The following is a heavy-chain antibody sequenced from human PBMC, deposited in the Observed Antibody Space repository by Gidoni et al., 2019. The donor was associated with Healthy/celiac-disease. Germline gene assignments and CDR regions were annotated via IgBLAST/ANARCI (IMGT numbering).Heavy chain of an antibody. Sequence: EVQLVQSGAEVKKPGESLKISCKGSGYSFTSYWIGWVRQMPGKGLEWMGIIYPGDSDTRYSPSFQGQVTISADKSISTAYLQWSSLKASDTAMYYCARLPPIYGDPLGYFDYWGQGTLVTVSS. V-gene: IGHV5-51*01. CDR2: IYPGDSDT. J-gene: IGHJ4*02. CDR1: GYSFTSYW. D-gene: IGHD4-17*01. CDR3: ARLPPIYGDPLGYFDY.